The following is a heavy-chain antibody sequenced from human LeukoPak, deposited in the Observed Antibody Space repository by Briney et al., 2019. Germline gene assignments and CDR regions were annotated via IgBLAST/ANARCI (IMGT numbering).Heavy chain of an antibody. Sequence: PGGSLRHSCAASGFTFNSYGMHWVRQAPGKGLEWVAVMWYDGSNKYYADSVKGRFTIFRDDSKNTLYLQMNSLRAEDTAMYYCARGLPPVMKYYFDYWGQGTLVTVSS. CDR1: GFTFNSYG. D-gene: IGHD4-11*01. J-gene: IGHJ4*02. CDR3: ARGLPPVMKYYFDY. CDR2: MWYDGSNK. V-gene: IGHV3-33*01.